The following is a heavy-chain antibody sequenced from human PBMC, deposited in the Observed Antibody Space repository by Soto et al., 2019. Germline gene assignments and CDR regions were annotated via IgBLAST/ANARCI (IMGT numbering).Heavy chain of an antibody. D-gene: IGHD2-2*01. J-gene: IGHJ4*02. Sequence: ASVKVSCKTSGYTFSSYGFSWVRQAPGQGLEWMGWISAYNGNTNYAQKLQGRVTMTTDTSTSTAYMELRSLRSDDTAVYYCAREDCISTSCYLADYWGQGTLVTVSS. CDR2: ISAYNGNT. CDR1: GYTFSSYG. CDR3: AREDCISTSCYLADY. V-gene: IGHV1-18*01.